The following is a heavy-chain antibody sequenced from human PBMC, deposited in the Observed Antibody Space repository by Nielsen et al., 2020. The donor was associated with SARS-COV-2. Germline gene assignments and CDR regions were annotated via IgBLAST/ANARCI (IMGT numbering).Heavy chain of an antibody. CDR3: AKTTLGYFDL. J-gene: IGHJ2*01. Sequence: SETLSLTCTVSGGSISSSSYYWGWIRQPPGKGLEWIGSIYYSGSTYYNPSLKSRVTISVDTSKNQFSLKLSSVTAADTAVYYCAKTTLGYFDLWGRGTLVTVSS. D-gene: IGHD1-1*01. CDR1: GGSISSSSYY. CDR2: IYYSGST. V-gene: IGHV4-39*01.